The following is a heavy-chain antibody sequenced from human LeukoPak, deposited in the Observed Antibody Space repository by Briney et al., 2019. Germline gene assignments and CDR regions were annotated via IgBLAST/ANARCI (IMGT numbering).Heavy chain of an antibody. V-gene: IGHV3-73*01. J-gene: IGHJ3*02. D-gene: IGHD2-21*02. CDR1: GFTFSGSA. CDR3: TRPLITYCGGDCYAPDAFDI. CDR2: IRSKANSYAT. Sequence: GGSLRLSCAASGFTFSGSAMHWVRQASGKGLEWVGRIRSKANSYATAYAASVKGRFTISRDDSKKTAYLQMNSLKTEDTAVYYCTRPLITYCGGDCYAPDAFDIWGQGTMVTVSS.